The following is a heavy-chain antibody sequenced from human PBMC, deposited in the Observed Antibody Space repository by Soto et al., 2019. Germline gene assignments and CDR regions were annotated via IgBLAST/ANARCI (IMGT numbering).Heavy chain of an antibody. V-gene: IGHV1-8*01. CDR3: ALGYSSSWYAYYYYYGMDV. D-gene: IGHD6-13*01. CDR2: MNPNSGNT. J-gene: IGHJ6*02. CDR1: GYTFTSYD. Sequence: ASVKVSCKASGYTFTSYDINWVRQATGQGLEWMGWMNPNSGNTGYAQKYQGRVTMTRNTSISTAYMELSSLRSEDTAVYYCALGYSSSWYAYYYYYGMDVWGQGTTVTVSS.